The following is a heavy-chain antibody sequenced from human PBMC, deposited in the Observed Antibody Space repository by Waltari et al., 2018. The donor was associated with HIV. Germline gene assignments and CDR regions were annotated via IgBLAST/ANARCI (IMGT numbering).Heavy chain of an antibody. J-gene: IGHJ4*02. CDR1: AHTFNDND. CDR3: TTAHRGALFGDF. V-gene: IGHV1-8*02. D-gene: IGHD3-10*01. CDR2: MNPNSGKT. Sequence: QVRLVQSGAEVQKPGASVKVSCAASAHTFNDNDVNWVRQVSGQGLEWMAWMNPNSGKTGCARDFEGRVTLTRDTSINTVYLELKRLTVHDTGVYYCTTAHRGALFGDFWGQGTLVNVSS.